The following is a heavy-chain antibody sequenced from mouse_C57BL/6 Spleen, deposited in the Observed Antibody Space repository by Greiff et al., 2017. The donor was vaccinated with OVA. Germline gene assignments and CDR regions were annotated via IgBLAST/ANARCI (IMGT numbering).Heavy chain of an antibody. CDR2: IYPGSGST. J-gene: IGHJ1*03. Sequence: QVQLKQPGAELVKPGASVKMSCKASGYTFTSYWITWVKQRPGQGLEWIGDIYPGSGSTNYNEKFKSKATLTVDTSSSTAYMQLSSLTSEDSAVYYCASSFITTVVAEYFDVWGTGTTVTVSS. D-gene: IGHD1-1*01. CDR3: ASSFITTVVAEYFDV. CDR1: GYTFTSYW. V-gene: IGHV1-55*01.